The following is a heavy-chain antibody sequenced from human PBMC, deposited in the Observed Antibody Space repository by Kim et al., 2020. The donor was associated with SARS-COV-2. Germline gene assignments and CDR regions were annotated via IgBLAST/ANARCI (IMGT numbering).Heavy chain of an antibody. CDR1: GYTFTSYG. CDR2: ISAYNGNT. Sequence: ASVKVSCKASGYTFTSYGISWVRQAPGQGLEWMGWISAYNGNTNYAQKLQGRVTMTTDTSTSTAYMELRSLRSDDTAVYYCARDVPLWFGETPRGNYYYYYGMDVWGQGTTVTVSS. D-gene: IGHD3-10*01. CDR3: ARDVPLWFGETPRGNYYYYYGMDV. V-gene: IGHV1-18*04. J-gene: IGHJ6*02.